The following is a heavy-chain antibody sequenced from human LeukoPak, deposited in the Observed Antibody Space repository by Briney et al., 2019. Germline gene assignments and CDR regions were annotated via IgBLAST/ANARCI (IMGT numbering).Heavy chain of an antibody. CDR2: IKSDGSST. CDR3: ARDLDYGGYSNFEY. Sequence: GSLRLSCAASGFTFSSFWMHWVRQAPGKGLVWVSRIKSDGSSTSYADSVKGRFTISRDNAKNTLYLQMNSLRAEDTAVYYCARDLDYGGYSNFEYWGQGTLVTVSS. D-gene: IGHD4-23*01. V-gene: IGHV3-74*01. CDR1: GFTFSSFW. J-gene: IGHJ4*02.